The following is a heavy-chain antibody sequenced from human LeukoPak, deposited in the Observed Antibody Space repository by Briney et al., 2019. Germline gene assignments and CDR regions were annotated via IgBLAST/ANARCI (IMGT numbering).Heavy chain of an antibody. CDR1: GFTFSSYA. V-gene: IGHV3-64*01. D-gene: IGHD2-15*01. CDR3: ARQIKRMGWFDP. CDR2: ISSNGGST. J-gene: IGHJ5*02. Sequence: GGSLRLSCAASGFTFSSYAMHWVPQAPGKGLQHVSAISSNGGSTYYANSVKGRFTISRDNSKNTLYLQMGSLRAEDMAMDYGARQIKRMGWFDPWGQGTLVTVSS.